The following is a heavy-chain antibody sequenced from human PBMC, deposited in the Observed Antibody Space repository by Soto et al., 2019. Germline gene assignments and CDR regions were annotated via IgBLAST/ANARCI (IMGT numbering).Heavy chain of an antibody. V-gene: IGHV3-30*18. CDR3: AKDGLPLEYYYYDMDV. Sequence: QVQLVESGGGVVQPGRSLRLSCAASGFTFNNYAMHWVRQAPGKGLEWVAVVSYDGAKKHFADSVKGRFTISRDNSMNTVYLQMNSLSAEDTAVYYCAKDGLPLEYYYYDMDVWGKGTTVTVSS. CDR2: VSYDGAKK. CDR1: GFTFNNYA. J-gene: IGHJ6*03. D-gene: IGHD4-17*01.